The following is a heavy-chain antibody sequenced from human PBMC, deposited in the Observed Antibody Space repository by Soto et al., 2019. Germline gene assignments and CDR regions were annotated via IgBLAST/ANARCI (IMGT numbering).Heavy chain of an antibody. CDR3: TRRLAVDQYYYGMDV. CDR2: IRSKANSYAT. D-gene: IGHD6-19*01. Sequence: EVQLVESGGGLVQPGGSLKLSCAASGFTFSGSAMHWVRQASGKGLEWVGRIRSKANSYATAYAASVKGRFTISRDDSKTTAYPQMKSMKTEDRAVNCSTRRLAVDQYYYGMDVCSKGTTVTVSS. J-gene: IGHJ6*04. CDR1: GFTFSGSA. V-gene: IGHV3-73*01.